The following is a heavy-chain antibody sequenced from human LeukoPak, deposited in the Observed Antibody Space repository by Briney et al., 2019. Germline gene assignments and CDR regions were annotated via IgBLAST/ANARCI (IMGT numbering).Heavy chain of an antibody. CDR3: ARLWRAAIDY. V-gene: IGHV4-39*01. J-gene: IGHJ4*02. CDR1: GGSISSSSYY. D-gene: IGHD1-1*01. CDR2: FYYSGST. Sequence: SETLFLTCSVVSGGSISSSSYYWGWIRQPPGKGLEWIGSFYYSGSTYYNPSLKSRVTISADTSKNQFSLKLSSVTAADTAVYYCARLWRAAIDYGGQGTLVTASS.